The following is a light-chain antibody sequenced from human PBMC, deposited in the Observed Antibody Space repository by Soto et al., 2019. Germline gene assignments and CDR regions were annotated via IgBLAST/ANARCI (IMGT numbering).Light chain of an antibody. Sequence: DIVMTQSPDSLAVSLGERAXINCKSSQSVLYSSNNKNYLAWYQQKPGQPPKLLIYWASTRESGVPDRFSGSGSGADFTLTISSLQAEDVAVYYCQQYYSTPPTFGGGTKVEIK. CDR2: WAS. CDR1: QSVLYSSNNKNY. V-gene: IGKV4-1*01. CDR3: QQYYSTPPT. J-gene: IGKJ4*01.